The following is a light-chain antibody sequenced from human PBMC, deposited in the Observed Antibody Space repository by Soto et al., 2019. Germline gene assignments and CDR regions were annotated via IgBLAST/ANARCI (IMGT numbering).Light chain of an antibody. V-gene: IGKV1-27*01. CDR1: QGISNY. CDR3: QKYNSAPPET. Sequence: DIQMTQSPSSLSASVGVRVTITCRASQGISNYLAWYQQKPGKVPKLLIYAASTLQSGVPSRFSGSGSGTDFTLTISSLQPEDVATYYCQKYNSAPPETFGPGTKVDIK. J-gene: IGKJ3*01. CDR2: AAS.